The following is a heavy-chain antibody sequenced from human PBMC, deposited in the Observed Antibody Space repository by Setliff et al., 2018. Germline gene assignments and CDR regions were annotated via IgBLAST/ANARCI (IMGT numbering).Heavy chain of an antibody. CDR3: ARWRVRDSGYYPRLSYMDV. CDR1: GSSFSSYS. Sequence: LSLTCTVSGSSFSSYSRSWIRQPPGKGLEWIGYKYYSGSTNSNPSLKSRVTISVDTSKNQFSLKLSSVTAADTAVYYCARWRVRDSGYYPRLSYMDVWGKGTTVTVSS. D-gene: IGHD3-22*01. J-gene: IGHJ6*03. V-gene: IGHV4-59*08. CDR2: KYYSGST.